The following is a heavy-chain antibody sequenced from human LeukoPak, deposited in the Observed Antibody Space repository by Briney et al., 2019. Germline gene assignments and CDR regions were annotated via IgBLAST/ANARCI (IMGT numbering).Heavy chain of an antibody. J-gene: IGHJ4*02. CDR1: GFTFSGSS. D-gene: IGHD3/OR15-3a*01. CDR3: ARGHLGLDY. CDR2: ITTSSSST. V-gene: IGHV3-11*05. Sequence: GGSLRLSCAASGFTFSGSSMTWIRQAPGKGLEWVSYITTSSSSTNYARSVKGRFTISRDNAKNSLYLQMNSLRAEDTAVHYCARGHLGLDYWGQKTVVPLFS.